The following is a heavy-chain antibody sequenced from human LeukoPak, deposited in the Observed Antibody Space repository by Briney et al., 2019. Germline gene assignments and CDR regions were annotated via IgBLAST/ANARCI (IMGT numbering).Heavy chain of an antibody. J-gene: IGHJ4*02. D-gene: IGHD3-10*01. Sequence: ESGPTLVKLTQTLTLTCTFSGFSLSTSGVGVGWIRQPPGKALEWLALIYWDDDKRYSPSLKSRLTITKDTSKNQVVLTMSNMDPVDTATYYCAHLYGSGSYYPHWGQGTLVTVSS. CDR3: AHLYGSGSYYPH. CDR1: GFSLSTSGVG. V-gene: IGHV2-5*02. CDR2: IYWDDDK.